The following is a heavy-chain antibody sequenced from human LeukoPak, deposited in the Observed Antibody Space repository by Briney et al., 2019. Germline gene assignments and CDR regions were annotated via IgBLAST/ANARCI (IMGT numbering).Heavy chain of an antibody. J-gene: IGHJ5*02. D-gene: IGHD6-13*01. V-gene: IGHV1-8*01. CDR1: GYTFTSYD. CDR2: MNPNSGNT. Sequence: ASVKVSCKASGYTFTSYDINWVRQATGQGLEWMGWMNPNSGNTGYAQKFQGRVTMTRNTSMSTAYMELRRLRSEDTAVYYCARGGYSSSWYVSGTELEFDPWGQGTLVTVSS. CDR3: ARGGYSSSWYVSGTELEFDP.